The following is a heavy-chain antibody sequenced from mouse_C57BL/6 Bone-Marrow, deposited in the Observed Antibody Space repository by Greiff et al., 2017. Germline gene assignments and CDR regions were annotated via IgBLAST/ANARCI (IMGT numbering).Heavy chain of an antibody. Sequence: EVKLQESGPELVKPGASVKISCKASGYSFTGYYMNWVKQSPEKSLEWIGEINPSTGGTTYNQKFKAKATLTVDKSSSTAYMQLKSLTSEDSAVYYCARSRGYYGYWGQGTTLTVSS. J-gene: IGHJ2*01. V-gene: IGHV1-42*01. D-gene: IGHD1-1*01. CDR2: INPSTGGT. CDR3: ARSRGYYGY. CDR1: GYSFTGYY.